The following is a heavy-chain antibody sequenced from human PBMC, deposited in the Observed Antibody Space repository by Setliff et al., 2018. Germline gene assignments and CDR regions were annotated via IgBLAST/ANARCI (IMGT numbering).Heavy chain of an antibody. CDR1: GVTFVSYT. J-gene: IGHJ4*02. CDR2: ITDDGGTT. CDR3: AKSSGSSSSTNLEY. D-gene: IGHD6-6*01. V-gene: IGHV3-23*01. Sequence: RLSGTTSGVTFVSYTMNWVRQAPGKGLEWVSAITDDGGTTHYAGSVKGRFTIARDNSNSTLYLQMNSLRVEDTALYYCAKSSGSSSSTNLEYLGPGTLVTVSS.